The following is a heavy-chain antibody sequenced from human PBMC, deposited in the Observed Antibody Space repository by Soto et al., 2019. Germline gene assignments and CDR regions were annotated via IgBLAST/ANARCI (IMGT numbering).Heavy chain of an antibody. CDR3: ARTPLIGYCSSTSPICERYYYYYYMDV. V-gene: IGHV1-58*02. CDR1: GFTFTSSA. J-gene: IGHJ6*03. D-gene: IGHD2-2*01. Sequence: SVKVSCKASGFTFTSSAMQWVRQARGQRLERIGWIVVGSGNTNYAQKFQERVTITRDMSTSTAYMELSSVTAADTAVYYCARTPLIGYCSSTSPICERYYYYYYMDVWGKGTTVTVSS. CDR2: IVVGSGNT.